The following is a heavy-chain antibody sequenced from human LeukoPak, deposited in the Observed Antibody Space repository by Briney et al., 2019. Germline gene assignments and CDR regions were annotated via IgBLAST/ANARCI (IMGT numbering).Heavy chain of an antibody. CDR3: AKDLLGYSSRWTCYFDN. J-gene: IGHJ4*02. CDR1: GFTFDDFA. D-gene: IGHD6-13*01. Sequence: PGGSLRLSCAASGFTFDDFAMHWVRQAPGKGLEWVSGISWNSGSIAYADSVKGRFTISRDNAKNSLYLQMNSLRAEDTALYYCAKDLLGYSSRWTCYFDNWGQGTLVTVSS. CDR2: ISWNSGSI. V-gene: IGHV3-9*01.